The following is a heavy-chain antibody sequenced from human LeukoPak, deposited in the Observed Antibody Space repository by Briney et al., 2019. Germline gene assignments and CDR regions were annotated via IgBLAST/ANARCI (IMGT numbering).Heavy chain of an antibody. J-gene: IGHJ5*02. V-gene: IGHV4-38-2*02. CDR1: GGSISSYY. CDR2: IYHSGST. Sequence: SETLSLTCTVSGGSISSYYWGWIRQPPGKGLEWIGSIYHSGSTYYNPSLKSRVTISVDTSKNQFSLKLSSVTAADTAVYYCARDGGPYNWFDPWGQGTLVTVSS. CDR3: ARDGGPYNWFDP.